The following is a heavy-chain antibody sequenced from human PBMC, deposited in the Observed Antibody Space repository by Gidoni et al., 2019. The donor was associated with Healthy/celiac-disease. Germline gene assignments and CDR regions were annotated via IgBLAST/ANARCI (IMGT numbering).Heavy chain of an antibody. CDR2: SYPGDSET. CDR3: ARQGPYDDFWSGYYTERFDYYGLDV. CDR1: GYSFTSYG. J-gene: IGHJ6*02. V-gene: IGHV5-51*01. Sequence: EVQLVQSGAEVKQPGESLKISCKGSGYSFTSYGIGWVRQLPGKGREWMGISYPGDSETRDCPSFQGQVATAADKSGSTAYLQWSSLKASDTAMYYCARQGPYDDFWSGYYTERFDYYGLDVWGQGTTVTVSS. D-gene: IGHD3-3*01.